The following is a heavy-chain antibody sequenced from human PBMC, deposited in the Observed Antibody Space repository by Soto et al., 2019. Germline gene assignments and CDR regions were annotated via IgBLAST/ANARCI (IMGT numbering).Heavy chain of an antibody. J-gene: IGHJ4*02. D-gene: IGHD6-6*01. V-gene: IGHV1-69*13. CDR2: IIPIFGTA. CDR1: GCTFSSYS. Sequence: GASVKVSCKASGCTFSSYSISWVRQAPGQGLEWMGGIIPIFGTANYAQKFQGRVTITADESTSTAYMELSSLRSEDTAVYYCAIEYSSSPPYYPIGYWGQGTLVTVS. CDR3: AIEYSSSPPYYPIGY.